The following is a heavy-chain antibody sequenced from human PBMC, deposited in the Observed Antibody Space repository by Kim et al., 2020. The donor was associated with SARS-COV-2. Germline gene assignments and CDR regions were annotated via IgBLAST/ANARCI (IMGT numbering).Heavy chain of an antibody. CDR3: ARGPLYYDFWSGQNWYFDL. V-gene: IGHV1-69*13. Sequence: SVKVSCKASGGTFSSYAISWVRQAPGQGLEWMGGIIPIFGTANYAQKFQGRVTITADESTSTAYMELSSLRSEDTAVYYCARGPLYYDFWSGQNWYFDLWGRGTLVTVSS. J-gene: IGHJ2*01. D-gene: IGHD3-3*01. CDR1: GGTFSSYA. CDR2: IIPIFGTA.